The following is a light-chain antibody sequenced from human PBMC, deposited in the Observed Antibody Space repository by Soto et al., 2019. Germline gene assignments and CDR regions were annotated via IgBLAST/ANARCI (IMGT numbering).Light chain of an antibody. CDR2: KAS. V-gene: IGKV1-5*03. Sequence: DLHMTQSPSTLSASVGYIVTITCRASQSISSWLAWYQQKPGKAPKLLIYKASSLETGVPSRFSGSGSGTEFTLTISGLQPDDFATYYCQQYDSFSITFGQGTRLEI. CDR1: QSISSW. CDR3: QQYDSFSIT. J-gene: IGKJ5*01.